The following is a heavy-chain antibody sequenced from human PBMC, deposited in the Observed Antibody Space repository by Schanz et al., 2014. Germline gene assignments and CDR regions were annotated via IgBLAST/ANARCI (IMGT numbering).Heavy chain of an antibody. Sequence: VQLVESGGGVVQPWRSLRLSCAASGFTFSKYGMHWVRQAPGKGVEWEAVIWYDGSNKDYADSVKGRFTISRDNAKNELYLQMNSLRAEDTAVYFCARDGGRDGYNLAFDVWGQGTLVTVSS. CDR3: ARDGGRDGYNLAFDV. D-gene: IGHD5-12*01. V-gene: IGHV3-33*01. CDR2: IWYDGSNK. CDR1: GFTFSKYG. J-gene: IGHJ3*01.